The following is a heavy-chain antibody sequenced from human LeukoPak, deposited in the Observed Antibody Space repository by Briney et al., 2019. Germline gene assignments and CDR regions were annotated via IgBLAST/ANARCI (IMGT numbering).Heavy chain of an antibody. Sequence: GASLRVSCKTSGYHFSSFGINWVRQAPGQGLEWMGWISGYNVHTEYSQKFQGRVTLTKDTSTATVYMELRSLTSDDTAVYYCAKDRSGSYLGDFDSWGQGTLVTVSS. CDR3: AKDRSGSYLGDFDS. J-gene: IGHJ4*02. D-gene: IGHD6-19*01. CDR1: GYHFSSFG. CDR2: ISGYNVHT. V-gene: IGHV1-18*04.